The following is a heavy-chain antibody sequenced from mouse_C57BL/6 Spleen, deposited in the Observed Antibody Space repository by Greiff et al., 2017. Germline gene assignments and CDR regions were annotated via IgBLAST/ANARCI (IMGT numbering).Heavy chain of an antibody. V-gene: IGHV1-53*01. D-gene: IGHD2-12*01. CDR2: INPSNGGT. Sequence: QVQLQQPGPELVKPGASVKLSCKASGSTFTSYWMHWVKQRPGQGLEWIGNINPSNGGTNYNEKFKSKATLTVDKSSRKAYMQLSSLTSEDSAVYYCAGYSNDAWVAYWGQGTLVTVSA. J-gene: IGHJ3*01. CDR1: GSTFTSYW. CDR3: AGYSNDAWVAY.